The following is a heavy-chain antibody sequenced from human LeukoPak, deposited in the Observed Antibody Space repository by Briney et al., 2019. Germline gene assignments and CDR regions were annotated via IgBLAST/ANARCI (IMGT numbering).Heavy chain of an antibody. CDR1: GGSISSYY. V-gene: IGHV4-59*12. D-gene: IGHD6-13*01. J-gene: IGHJ5*02. CDR3: ARERWQQLVLGFDP. Sequence: SETLSLTCTVSGGSISSYYWSWIRQPPGKGLEWIGYIYYSGSTNYNPSLKSRVTISVDTSKNQFSLKLSSVTAADTAVYYCARERWQQLVLGFDPWGQGTLVTVSS. CDR2: IYYSGST.